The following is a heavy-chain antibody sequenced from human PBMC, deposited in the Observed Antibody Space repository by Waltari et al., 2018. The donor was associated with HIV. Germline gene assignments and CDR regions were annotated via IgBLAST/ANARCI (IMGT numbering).Heavy chain of an antibody. J-gene: IGHJ1*01. CDR3: VRAPGGSYVSHYFQC. D-gene: IGHD3-16*01. Sequence: QVQLVQSGGEVGRPGASVKVSCQTSGYTFIGYYIHWVRQAPGQGPEWVVWINPKHGGTGYRDKLQGRVTVTRDTSIHTVYLDLNRLTKDDTAVYYCVRAPGGSYVSHYFQCWGQGTLVTVSS. CDR1: GYTFIGYY. CDR2: INPKHGGT. V-gene: IGHV1-2*02.